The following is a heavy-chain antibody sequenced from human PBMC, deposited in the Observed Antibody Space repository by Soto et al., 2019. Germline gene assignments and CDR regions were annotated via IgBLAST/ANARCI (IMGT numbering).Heavy chain of an antibody. CDR2: VYQGGAT. V-gene: IGHV4-4*02. CDR1: GVSITSSNF. J-gene: IGHJ4*02. CDR3: ASDPSDDYNAFDF. Sequence: SETLSLTCTVSGVSITSSNFWSWVRQPPGRGLEWIGEVYQGGATNYNPSLKSRVTISVDRAKSQFSLNLRSVTAADTAVYYCASDPSDDYNAFDFWGQGIPVTV. D-gene: IGHD4-4*01.